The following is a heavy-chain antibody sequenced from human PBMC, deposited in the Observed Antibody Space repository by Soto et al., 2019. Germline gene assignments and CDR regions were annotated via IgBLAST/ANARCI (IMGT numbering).Heavy chain of an antibody. CDR1: GGSISSDY. V-gene: IGHV4-59*01. CDR2: IHYSGST. D-gene: IGHD3-22*01. Sequence: SETLSLTCTVSGGSISSDYWSWIRQPPGKGLEWIGYIHYSGSTNYNPSLKSRVTISVDTSKNQFSLKLSSVTAADTAVYYCARGLRGFDYWGQGTLVTVSS. CDR3: ARGLRGFDY. J-gene: IGHJ4*02.